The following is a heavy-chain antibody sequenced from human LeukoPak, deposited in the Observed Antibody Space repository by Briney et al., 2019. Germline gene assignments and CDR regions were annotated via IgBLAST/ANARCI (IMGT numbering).Heavy chain of an antibody. Sequence: KSSETLSLTCAVYGDSFSRYLWNWVRQSPGKPLEYLGEISHAGNTNYNPSLKTRVLLSVDKSKNQFSLRLTSVTAADTAVYFCARGSSFDGYCAPGACQAGYYDMWGQGTPVTVSS. CDR3: ARGSSFDGYCAPGACQAGYYDM. J-gene: IGHJ4*02. D-gene: IGHD2-2*03. CDR2: ISHAGNT. CDR1: GDSFSRYL. V-gene: IGHV4-34*01.